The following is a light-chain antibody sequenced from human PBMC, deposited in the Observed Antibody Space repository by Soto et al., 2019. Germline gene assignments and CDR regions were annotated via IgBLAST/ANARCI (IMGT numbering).Light chain of an antibody. CDR3: HQYGVSPVT. CDR2: GAS. J-gene: IGKJ1*01. Sequence: EIVLTQSPGTLSLSPGERATLSCRASQGVDNYLAWYQQKPVQAPRLLIYGASSRATGIPDRFSGSGYGTDFTLTISRLEPEDFAVYYCHQYGVSPVTFDQGTTVEIK. V-gene: IGKV3-20*01. CDR1: QGVDNY.